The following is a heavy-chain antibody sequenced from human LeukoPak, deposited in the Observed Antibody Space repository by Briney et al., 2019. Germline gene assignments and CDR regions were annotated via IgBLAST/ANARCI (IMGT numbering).Heavy chain of an antibody. CDR1: GFIVSSNY. J-gene: IGHJ3*02. CDR2: IYSGGST. D-gene: IGHD2-2*01. V-gene: IGHV3-53*01. CDR3: ARDPGYCSSTSCYEVAFDI. Sequence: GGSLRLSCAASGFIVSSNYMSWVRQAPGKRLEWVSVIYSGGSTYYADSVKGRFTISRDNAKNSLYLQMNSLRAEDTAVYYCARDPGYCSSTSCYEVAFDIWGQGTMVTVSS.